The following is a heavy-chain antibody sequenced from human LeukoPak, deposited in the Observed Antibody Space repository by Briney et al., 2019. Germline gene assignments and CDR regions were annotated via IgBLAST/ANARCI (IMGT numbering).Heavy chain of an antibody. J-gene: IGHJ4*02. D-gene: IGHD3-22*01. Sequence: SSETLSLTCTVSGGSISSSSYYWGWIRQPPGKGLEWIGSIYYSGSTYYNPSLKSRVTISVDTSKNQFSLKLSSVTAADTAVYYCARVSGGYYLALDYWGQGTLVTVSS. CDR2: IYYSGST. CDR3: ARVSGGYYLALDY. CDR1: GGSISSSSYY. V-gene: IGHV4-39*07.